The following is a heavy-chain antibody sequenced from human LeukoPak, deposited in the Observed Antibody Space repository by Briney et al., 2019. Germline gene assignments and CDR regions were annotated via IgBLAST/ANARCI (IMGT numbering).Heavy chain of an antibody. D-gene: IGHD3-3*01. CDR3: ARAADYDFWSGYYGTDAFDI. V-gene: IGHV1-2*02. CDR1: GHTFTGYY. Sequence: ASVKVSCKASGHTFTGYYMHWVRQAPGQGLEWMGWINPNSGGTNYAQKFQGRVTMTRDTSISTAYMELSRLRSDDTAVYYCARAADYDFWSGYYGTDAFDIWGQGTMVTVSS. CDR2: INPNSGGT. J-gene: IGHJ3*02.